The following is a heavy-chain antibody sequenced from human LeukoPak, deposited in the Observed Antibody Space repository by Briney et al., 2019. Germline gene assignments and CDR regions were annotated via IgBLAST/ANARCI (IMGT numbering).Heavy chain of an antibody. J-gene: IGHJ4*02. CDR1: GFTFDDYA. D-gene: IGHD2-2*01. CDR3: AKGYCSSNRCYVDY. V-gene: IGHV3-9*01. CDR2: ISWNSGSI. Sequence: GRSLRLSCAASGFTFDDYAVHXXXXXXXXXXXXXXGISWNSGSIAYGDSVKGRFTISRDNAKNSLYLQMNSLRVEDTALYYCAKGYCSSNRCYVDYWGQGTLVTVSS.